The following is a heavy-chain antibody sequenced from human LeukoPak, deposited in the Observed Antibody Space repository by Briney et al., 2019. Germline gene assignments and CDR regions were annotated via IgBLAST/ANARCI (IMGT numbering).Heavy chain of an antibody. Sequence: GGSLRLSCAASGFTFSTYRMHWVRQGPGKGLVWVSGMNSDGSSTVYADSVKGRFTISRDNAKNTLYLQMNSLRAEDTAVYYCARDSPYLDYWGQGTLVTVSS. J-gene: IGHJ4*02. CDR3: ARDSPYLDY. V-gene: IGHV3-74*01. CDR1: GFTFSTYR. CDR2: MNSDGSST.